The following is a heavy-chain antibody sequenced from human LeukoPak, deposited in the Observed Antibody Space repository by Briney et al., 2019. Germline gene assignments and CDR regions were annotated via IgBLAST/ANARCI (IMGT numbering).Heavy chain of an antibody. V-gene: IGHV3-30*18. J-gene: IGHJ6*02. CDR3: EKEHTIEAYGMDV. CDR2: ISYDGSNK. CDR1: GFTFSTYG. Sequence: PGGSLRLSCAASGFTFSTYGMDWVRQAPGKGLEWVAVISYDGSNKYYADSVKGRFTISRDNSKNTLYLQMNSLRAEDTAVYYCEKEHTIEAYGMDVWGQGTTVTVSS. D-gene: IGHD3-3*01.